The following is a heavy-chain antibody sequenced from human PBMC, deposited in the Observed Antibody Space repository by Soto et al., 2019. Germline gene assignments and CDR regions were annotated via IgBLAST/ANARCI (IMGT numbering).Heavy chain of an antibody. D-gene: IGHD2-2*01. CDR1: GYTFTSYY. CDR2: INPSGGNT. Sequence: ASVKVSCKASGYTFTSYYMHWVRQAPGQGLEWMGIINPSGGNTSYAQKFQGRVTMTRDTSTSTVYMELSSLRSEDTAVYYCARCTSCYWGYYGMDVWGQGTTVTVSS. J-gene: IGHJ6*02. V-gene: IGHV1-46*01. CDR3: ARCTSCYWGYYGMDV.